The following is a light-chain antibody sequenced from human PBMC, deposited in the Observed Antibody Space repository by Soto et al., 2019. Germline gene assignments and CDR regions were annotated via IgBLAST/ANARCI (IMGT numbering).Light chain of an antibody. V-gene: IGKV1-5*01. CDR2: DAS. CDR3: QQYNSDST. J-gene: IGKJ2*01. Sequence: DIQMTQFPSTLSASVGDRVSITCRASQSVSSRLAWYHQKPGKAPKLLIYDASNLESGVPSRFSCSGSGTEFTLNISSLQPDDFATYYCQQYNSDSTFGQGTKLEIK. CDR1: QSVSSR.